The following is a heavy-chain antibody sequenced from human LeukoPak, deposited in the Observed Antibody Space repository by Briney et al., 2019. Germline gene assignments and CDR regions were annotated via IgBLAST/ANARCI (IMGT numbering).Heavy chain of an antibody. Sequence: SETLSLPCTVSGGSISSGNYYWSWIRQPAGKGLEWIGRIYTSGSTKYNPSLKSRVTISVDTSKNQITLKLSSVTAADTAVYYCARGDFWSGYYSDNWGQGTLVTVSS. J-gene: IGHJ4*02. V-gene: IGHV4-61*02. CDR1: GGSISSGNYY. CDR2: IYTSGST. D-gene: IGHD3-3*01. CDR3: ARGDFWSGYYSDN.